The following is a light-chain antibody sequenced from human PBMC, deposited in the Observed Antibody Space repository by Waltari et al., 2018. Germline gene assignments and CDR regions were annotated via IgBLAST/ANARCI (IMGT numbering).Light chain of an antibody. CDR2: GES. V-gene: IGKV3-20*01. Sequence: EIVLTQSPGTLSLSPGERATLSCRASQSVGRYLAGYQQKPGQAPRLLIYGESTRATGIPDRFSGSGSGTDFSLIISRLEPEDFAVYFCQKYEALPATFGQGTKVEIK. J-gene: IGKJ1*01. CDR3: QKYEALPAT. CDR1: QSVGRY.